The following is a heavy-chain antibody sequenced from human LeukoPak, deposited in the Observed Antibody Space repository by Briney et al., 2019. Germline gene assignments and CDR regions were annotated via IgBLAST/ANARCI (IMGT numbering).Heavy chain of an antibody. V-gene: IGHV3-74*01. Sequence: GGSLRLSCAASGFTFSSYWMHWVRQAPGKGLVWVSRINSDGSSTSYADSVKGRFTISRDNAKNTLYLQMNSLRVEDTAVYYCAREWSGFGELPDYWGQGTLVTVSS. CDR2: INSDGSST. J-gene: IGHJ4*02. D-gene: IGHD3-10*01. CDR1: GFTFSSYW. CDR3: AREWSGFGELPDY.